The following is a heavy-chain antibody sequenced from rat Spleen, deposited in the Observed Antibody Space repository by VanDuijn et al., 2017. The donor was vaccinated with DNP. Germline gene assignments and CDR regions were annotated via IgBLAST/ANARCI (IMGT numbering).Heavy chain of an antibody. J-gene: IGHJ3*01. CDR1: GFTFSDYY. D-gene: IGHD1-4*01. V-gene: IGHV5-22*01. CDR3: ARQGITPFAY. Sequence: EVQLVESGGGLVQPGRSMKLSCAASGFTFSDYYMAWVRQAPKKGLEWVASISYEDTNTYYGDSVKGRFTISRDNAKSTLYLQMNSLRSEDTATYYCARQGITPFAYWGQGTLVTVSS. CDR2: ISYEDTNT.